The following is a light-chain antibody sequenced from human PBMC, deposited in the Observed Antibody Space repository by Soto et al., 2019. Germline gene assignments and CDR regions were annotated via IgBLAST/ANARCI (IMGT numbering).Light chain of an antibody. CDR2: DAS. CDR1: QSVSNN. Sequence: EIVMTQSPATLSVSPGERATLSCGASQSVSNNLAWYQQKPGQAPRLLIYDASTRATGITARFSGSGSGTEFTLTISSLQSEDFAVYYCQQYNNWPPPTFGGGTKVEIK. J-gene: IGKJ4*01. CDR3: QQYNNWPPPT. V-gene: IGKV3-15*01.